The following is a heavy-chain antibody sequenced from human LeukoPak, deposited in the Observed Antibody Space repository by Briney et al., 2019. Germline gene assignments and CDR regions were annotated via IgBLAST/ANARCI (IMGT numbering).Heavy chain of an antibody. Sequence: ASVKVSCKDSGYTFTSYGISWVRQAPGQGLEWMGWISAYNGNTNYAQKLQGRVTMTTDTSTSTAYMVLRSLRSDGTAVYYFARVGYCSITSCYPYYFAYWGQGTLVTVSS. CDR3: ARVGYCSITSCYPYYFAY. J-gene: IGHJ4*02. CDR2: ISAYNGNT. CDR1: GYTFTSYG. V-gene: IGHV1-18*01. D-gene: IGHD2-2*01.